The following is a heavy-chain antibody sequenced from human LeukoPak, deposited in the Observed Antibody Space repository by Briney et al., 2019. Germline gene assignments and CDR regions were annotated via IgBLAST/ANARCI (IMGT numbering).Heavy chain of an antibody. CDR3: ARGRRDSSGYLLRQKNNWFDP. V-gene: IGHV4-34*01. J-gene: IGHJ5*02. D-gene: IGHD3-22*01. Sequence: PSETLSLTCAVYGGSFSGYYWSWIRQPPGKGLEWIGEINHSGSTNYNPSLKSRVTISVDTSKNQFSLKLSSVTAADTAVYYCARGRRDSSGYLLRQKNNWFDPWGQGTLVTVSS. CDR1: GGSFSGYY. CDR2: INHSGST.